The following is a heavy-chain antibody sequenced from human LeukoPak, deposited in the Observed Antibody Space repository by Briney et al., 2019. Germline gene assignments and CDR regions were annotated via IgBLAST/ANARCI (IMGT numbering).Heavy chain of an antibody. CDR1: GGSFSGYY. CDR2: INHSGST. J-gene: IGHJ6*02. D-gene: IGHD5-12*01. Sequence: SETLSLTCAVYGGSFSGYYWSWIRQPPGKGLEWIGEINHSGSTNYNPSLKSRVTISVDTSKNQFSLKLSSVTAADTAVYYCARVIVATSGYYYYYYGMDVWGQGTTVTVSS. CDR3: ARVIVATSGYYYYYYGMDV. V-gene: IGHV4-34*01.